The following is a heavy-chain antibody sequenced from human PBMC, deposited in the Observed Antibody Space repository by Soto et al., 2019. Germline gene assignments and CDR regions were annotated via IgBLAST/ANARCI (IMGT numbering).Heavy chain of an antibody. CDR1: GFSFSSYS. D-gene: IGHD3-10*01. Sequence: PGGSLRLSCAASGFSFSSYSMNWVRQAPGKGLEWVSSISSSSSYRYCADSVKGRFTISRDSAKNSLYLQMNSLRAEDTAVYYCARDPPKFYYGSGNFDYWGQGALVTVSS. J-gene: IGHJ4*02. CDR3: ARDPPKFYYGSGNFDY. CDR2: ISSSSSYR. V-gene: IGHV3-21*01.